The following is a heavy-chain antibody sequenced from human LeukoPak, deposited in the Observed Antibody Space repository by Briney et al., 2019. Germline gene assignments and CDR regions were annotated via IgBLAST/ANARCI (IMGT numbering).Heavy chain of an antibody. D-gene: IGHD5-18*01. J-gene: IGHJ4*02. CDR1: GFTFSSYA. CDR2: ISGSGGNT. Sequence: GGSLRLSCAASGFTFSSYAMSCVRQAPGKGLEWVSAISGSGGNTYYADSVKGRFTISRDNSKNTLYLQMNSLRAEDTAVYYCAKDRGYSYGEHDYWGQGTLVTVSS. CDR3: AKDRGYSYGEHDY. V-gene: IGHV3-23*01.